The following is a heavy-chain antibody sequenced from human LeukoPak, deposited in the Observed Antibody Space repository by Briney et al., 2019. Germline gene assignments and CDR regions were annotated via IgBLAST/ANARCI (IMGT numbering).Heavy chain of an antibody. CDR3: AKNYDFLTGYAN. Sequence: GASVKVSCKASGYTFSSYALHWVRQAPGQGLEWMGWINAGHGKTKYSQKFQDRVTITRDTFASTAYMELSSLRSEDTAVYYCAKNYDFLTGYANWGQGTLVTVSS. J-gene: IGHJ4*02. V-gene: IGHV1-3*01. CDR2: INAGHGKT. D-gene: IGHD3-9*01. CDR1: GYTFSSYA.